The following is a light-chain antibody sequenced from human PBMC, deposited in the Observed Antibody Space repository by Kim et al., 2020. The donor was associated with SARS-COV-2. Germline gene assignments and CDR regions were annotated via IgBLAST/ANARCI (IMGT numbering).Light chain of an antibody. CDR1: KLGDKY. Sequence: SYELTQPPSVSVSPGQTASITCSGSKLGDKYAYWYQKKPGQSPILVIYQHTKRPSGISQRFSGSSFGNTATLTISRAQTMDEADYYCQAWDSSTVVFGGGTQLTVL. CDR3: QAWDSSTVV. V-gene: IGLV3-1*01. CDR2: QHT. J-gene: IGLJ3*02.